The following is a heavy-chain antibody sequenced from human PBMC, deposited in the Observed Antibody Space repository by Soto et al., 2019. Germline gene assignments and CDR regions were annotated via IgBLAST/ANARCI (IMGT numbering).Heavy chain of an antibody. CDR3: ASEDWAYRRRNYRDYDMDV. V-gene: IGHV1-46*03. Sequence: ASVKVSCKASGYTFTSYYMHWVRQAPGQGLEWMGIINPSGGSTSYAQKFQGRVTMTRDTSTSTVYMELSSLRSEDTAVYYCASEDWAYRRRNYRDYDMDVWGKGTTVTVSS. CDR1: GYTFTSYY. J-gene: IGHJ6*03. CDR2: INPSGGST. D-gene: IGHD3-16*01.